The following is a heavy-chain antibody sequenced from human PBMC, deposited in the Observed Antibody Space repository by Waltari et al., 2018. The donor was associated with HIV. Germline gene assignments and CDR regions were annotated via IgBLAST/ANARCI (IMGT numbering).Heavy chain of an antibody. V-gene: IGHV3-53*01. CDR2: IYSSGKT. CDR3: DMYYYDSSGYSAAV. J-gene: IGHJ6*02. CDR1: GFTVSSHY. Sequence: EVLLVESGGDLAKPGGSLRLSCAASGFTVSSHYMRWVRQAPGKGLEWVSVIYSSGKTYYADSVKGRFTISRDNSKNTLYLQMNRLRVEDTAVYYCDMYYYDSSGYSAAVWGQGTTVTVSS. D-gene: IGHD3-22*01.